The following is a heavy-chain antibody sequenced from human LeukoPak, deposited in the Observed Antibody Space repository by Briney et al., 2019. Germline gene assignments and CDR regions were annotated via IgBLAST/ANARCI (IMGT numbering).Heavy chain of an antibody. Sequence: PSETLSLTCAVYGGSFSGYYWSWIRQPPGKGLEWIGEINHSGSTNYNPSLKSRVTISVDTSKNQFSLKLSSVTAADTAVYYCARRPSGYDAPHFDYWGQGTLVTVSS. J-gene: IGHJ4*02. V-gene: IGHV4-34*01. CDR3: ARRPSGYDAPHFDY. D-gene: IGHD5-12*01. CDR2: INHSGST. CDR1: GGSFSGYY.